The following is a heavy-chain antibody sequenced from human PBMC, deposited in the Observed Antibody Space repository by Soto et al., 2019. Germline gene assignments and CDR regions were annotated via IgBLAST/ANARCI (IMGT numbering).Heavy chain of an antibody. J-gene: IGHJ4*02. D-gene: IGHD2-2*01. Sequence: GGSLRLSCAASGFPFSDHAMHWVRQTPGKGLEWVSDITGRGDSTYYADSVKGRFTISRDNSKSTLYLQMMSLRAEDTAVYYCAKGILGPAAMLGLFDYWGQGTLVTVSS. CDR3: AKGILGPAAMLGLFDY. CDR1: GFPFSDHA. V-gene: IGHV3-23*01. CDR2: ITGRGDST.